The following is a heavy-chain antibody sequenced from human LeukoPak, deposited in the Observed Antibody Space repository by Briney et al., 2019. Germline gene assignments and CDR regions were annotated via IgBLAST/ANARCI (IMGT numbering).Heavy chain of an antibody. V-gene: IGHV3-23*01. CDR1: GFTFSNYA. J-gene: IGHJ6*02. CDR2: ISGSGGST. Sequence: PGGSLRLSCAASGFTFSNYAMSWVRQTPGKGLEWVSAISGSGGSTYYADSVKGRFTISRDNSKNTLFLQMNSLRAEDTAPYYCAKSVASYFYYGLDVWGQGTTVTVSS. CDR3: AKSVASYFYYGLDV.